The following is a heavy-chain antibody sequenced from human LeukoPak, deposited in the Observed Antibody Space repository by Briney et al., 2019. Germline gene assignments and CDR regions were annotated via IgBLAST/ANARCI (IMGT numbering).Heavy chain of an antibody. CDR2: IWYDGSNK. V-gene: IGHV3-33*08. D-gene: IGHD6-13*01. Sequence: PGGSLRLSCAASGFTFSSYAMHWVRQAPGKGLEWVAVIWYDGSNKYYADSVKGRFTISRDNSKNTLYLQMNSLRAKDTAVYYCARVGSSSWGPYYFDYWGQGTLVTVSS. CDR3: ARVGSSSWGPYYFDY. J-gene: IGHJ4*02. CDR1: GFTFSSYA.